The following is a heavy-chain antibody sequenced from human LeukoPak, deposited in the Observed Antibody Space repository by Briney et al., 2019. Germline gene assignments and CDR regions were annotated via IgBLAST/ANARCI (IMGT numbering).Heavy chain of an antibody. D-gene: IGHD5-18*01. CDR2: INHSGGT. Sequence: SETLSLTCEVYGGSFSDYYWSWIHQPPGKGLEWIGEINHSGGTSYNPSLKSRVTMSVDTSKNQFSVKLTSVTAADTAVYYCARAKDSYGKVFDCWGQGTLVTVSS. CDR3: ARAKDSYGKVFDC. V-gene: IGHV4-34*01. J-gene: IGHJ5*01. CDR1: GGSFSDYY.